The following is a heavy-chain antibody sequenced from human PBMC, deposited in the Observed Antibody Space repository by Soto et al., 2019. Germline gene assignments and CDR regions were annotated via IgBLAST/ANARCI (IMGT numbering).Heavy chain of an antibody. D-gene: IGHD1-1*01. V-gene: IGHV3-53*01. Sequence: LRLSCAASGFSFSGKNYLTWVRQAPGKGLEWVSALYSSDGTYYADSVKGRFSVSRDNSKNTFYLQLHSLRPEDTALYFCATWLQREHAFDIWGLGTMGTVSS. CDR3: ATWLQREHAFDI. J-gene: IGHJ3*02. CDR2: LYSSDGT. CDR1: GFSFSGKNY.